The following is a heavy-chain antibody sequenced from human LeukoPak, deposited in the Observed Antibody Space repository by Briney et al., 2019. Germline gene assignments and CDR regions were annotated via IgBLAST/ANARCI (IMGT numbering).Heavy chain of an antibody. Sequence: GGSLRLSCAASGFTFSSYWMYWVRQAPGKGLVWVSRINSDGSTTEYADSVKGRFTISRGNAKNTLFLQLSSLRAEDTAVYYCARGPDHGGSYYHDWGQGTLVTVSS. CDR2: INSDGSTT. CDR1: GFTFSSYW. CDR3: ARGPDHGGSYYHD. V-gene: IGHV3-74*03. D-gene: IGHD1-26*01. J-gene: IGHJ4*02.